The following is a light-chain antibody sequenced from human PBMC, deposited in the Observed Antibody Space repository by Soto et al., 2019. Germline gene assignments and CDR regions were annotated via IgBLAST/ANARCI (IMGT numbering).Light chain of an antibody. CDR2: KAP. Sequence: DIQMTQSPSTLSASVGDRVTLTCRASQSISSWLAWYQQKPGKAPKLLIYKAPSLERGVPSRSSGSGSGTEFTLTISSLQPDDFATYYCQQSFTFGPGTKVDIK. J-gene: IGKJ3*01. CDR1: QSISSW. CDR3: QQSFT. V-gene: IGKV1-5*03.